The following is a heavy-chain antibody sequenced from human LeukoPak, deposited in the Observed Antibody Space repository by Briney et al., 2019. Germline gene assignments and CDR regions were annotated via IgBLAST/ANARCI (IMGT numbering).Heavy chain of an antibody. Sequence: SETLSLTCTVSGGSISSSSYYWGWIRQPPGKGLEWIGSIYYSGSTYYNPSLKSRVTISVDTSKNQFSLKLSSVTAADTAVYYCAREAGTMIHIAVAGYFDYWGQGTLVTVSS. CDR2: IYYSGST. CDR3: AREAGTMIHIAVAGYFDY. V-gene: IGHV4-39*07. D-gene: IGHD6-19*01. CDR1: GGSISSSSYY. J-gene: IGHJ4*02.